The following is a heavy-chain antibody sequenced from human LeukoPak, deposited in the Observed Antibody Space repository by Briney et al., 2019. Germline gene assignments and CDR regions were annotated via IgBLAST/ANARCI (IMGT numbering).Heavy chain of an antibody. Sequence: ASVKVSCKASGGTFSSYAISWVRQAPGQGLEWMGWINPNRGGTNYAQKFQGRVTMTRDTSTSTAYMELSRLRSDDTAVYYCARDRVSGYGMDVWGQGTTVTVSS. CDR3: ARDRVSGYGMDV. CDR1: GGTFSSYA. V-gene: IGHV1-2*02. D-gene: IGHD5/OR15-5a*01. CDR2: INPNRGGT. J-gene: IGHJ6*02.